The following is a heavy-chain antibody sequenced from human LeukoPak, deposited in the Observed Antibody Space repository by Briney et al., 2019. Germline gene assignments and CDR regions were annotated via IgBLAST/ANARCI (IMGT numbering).Heavy chain of an antibody. Sequence: SETLSLTCTVSGGSTSSYYWSWIRQPPGKGLEWIGYIYYSGSTNYNPSLKSRVTISVDTSKNQFSLKLSSVTAADTAVYYCARVWGVTDFYDNRGAFDIWGQGTMVTVSS. CDR1: GGSTSSYY. CDR2: IYYSGST. CDR3: ARVWGVTDFYDNRGAFDI. V-gene: IGHV4-59*01. J-gene: IGHJ3*02. D-gene: IGHD3-22*01.